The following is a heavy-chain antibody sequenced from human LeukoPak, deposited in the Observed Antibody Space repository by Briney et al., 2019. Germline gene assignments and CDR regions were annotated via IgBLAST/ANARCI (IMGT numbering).Heavy chain of an antibody. CDR3: ARDMDSYNSRFDY. J-gene: IGHJ4*02. D-gene: IGHD5-24*01. V-gene: IGHV3-21*01. CDR2: ISSSSSYI. Sequence: SGGSLRLSCAASGFTFSSYSMNWVRQAPGKGLEWVSSISSSSSYIYYADSVKGRFTISRDNAKNSLYLQMNSLRAEDTAVYYCARDMDSYNSRFDYWGQGTLVTVSS. CDR1: GFTFSSYS.